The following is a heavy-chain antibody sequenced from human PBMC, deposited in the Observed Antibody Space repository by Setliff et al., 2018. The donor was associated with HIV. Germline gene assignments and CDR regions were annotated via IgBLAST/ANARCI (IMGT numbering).Heavy chain of an antibody. D-gene: IGHD3-3*01. J-gene: IGHJ4*02. Sequence: GESLKISCIASGFNIGDYGMTWVRQAPGKGLEWVGFIRSQAYGGTPEYAASVKGRFTISRDDSKSIAYLQMNSLKTEDTAVYYCTRDIGEAYYNFWDAYEYFDYWGQGTQVTVSS. CDR1: GFNIGDYG. CDR3: TRDIGEAYYNFWDAYEYFDY. CDR2: IRSQAYGGTP. V-gene: IGHV3-49*04.